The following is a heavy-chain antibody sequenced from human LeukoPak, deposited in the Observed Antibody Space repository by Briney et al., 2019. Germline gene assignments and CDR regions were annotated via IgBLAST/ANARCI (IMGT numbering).Heavy chain of an antibody. Sequence: GGSLRLSCAVSGFTFKLYWMHWVRQAPGEGPVWVSRINDDGSDTTYADSVKGRFTISRDDAKNMLFLQMNSLRAEDTAVYYCVRGGPSTWSWGQGTLATVSS. J-gene: IGHJ5*02. CDR2: INDDGSDT. V-gene: IGHV3-74*01. CDR3: VRGGPSTWS. D-gene: IGHD2-15*01. CDR1: GFTFKLYW.